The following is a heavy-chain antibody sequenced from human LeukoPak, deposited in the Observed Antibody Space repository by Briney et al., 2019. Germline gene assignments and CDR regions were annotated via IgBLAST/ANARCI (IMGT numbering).Heavy chain of an antibody. CDR3: ARDTGSSYGFPDAFDI. CDR2: ISSSGSTI. CDR1: GFTFSDYY. Sequence: PGGSLRLSCAASGFTFSDYYMSWIRQAPGKGLEWVSYISSSGSTIYYADSVKGRFTISRDNAENSLYLQMNSLRAEDTAVYYCARDTGSSYGFPDAFDIWGQGTMVTVSS. V-gene: IGHV3-11*01. D-gene: IGHD5-18*01. J-gene: IGHJ3*02.